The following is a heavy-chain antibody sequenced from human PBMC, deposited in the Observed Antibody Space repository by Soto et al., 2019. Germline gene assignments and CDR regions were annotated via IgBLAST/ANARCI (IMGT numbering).Heavy chain of an antibody. J-gene: IGHJ5*02. CDR1: GYTFTSYG. V-gene: IGHV1-18*01. D-gene: IGHD3-3*01. CDR3: ARVHFLEWSILGWFDP. CDR2: ISAYNGNT. Sequence: ASVKVSCKASGYTFTSYGISWVRQAPGQGLEWMGWISAYNGNTNYAQKLQGRVTMTTDTSTSTAYMELRSLRSDDTAVYYCARVHFLEWSILGWFDPWGQGTLVTVSS.